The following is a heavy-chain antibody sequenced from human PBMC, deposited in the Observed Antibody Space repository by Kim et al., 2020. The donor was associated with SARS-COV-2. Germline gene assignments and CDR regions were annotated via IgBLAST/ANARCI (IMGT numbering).Heavy chain of an antibody. V-gene: IGHV4-59*01. CDR1: GGSISSYY. Sequence: SETLSLTCTVSGGSISSYYWSWIRQPPGKGLEWIGYIYYSGSTNYNPSLKSRVTISVDTSKNQFSLKLSSVTAADTAVYYCARDPWGSGSYYPWGFDYWGQGTLVTVSS. D-gene: IGHD3-10*01. CDR3: ARDPWGSGSYYPWGFDY. CDR2: IYYSGST. J-gene: IGHJ4*02.